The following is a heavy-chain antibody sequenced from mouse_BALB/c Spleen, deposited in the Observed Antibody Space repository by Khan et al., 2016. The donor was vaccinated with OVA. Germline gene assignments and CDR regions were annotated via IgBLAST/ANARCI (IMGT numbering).Heavy chain of an antibody. CDR3: ARWFDGYSSLYAMDY. Sequence: QVQLKESGPGLVAPSQSLSITYTVSGFSLTTYGVHWVRQPPGKGLEWLVVIWSDGSTNYNSVLKSRLSISKDNSKSQVFLKMNSLQTDDTAMYYCARWFDGYSSLYAMDYWGQGTSVTVSS. J-gene: IGHJ4*01. CDR2: IWSDGST. CDR1: GFSLTTYG. V-gene: IGHV2-6*02. D-gene: IGHD2-3*01.